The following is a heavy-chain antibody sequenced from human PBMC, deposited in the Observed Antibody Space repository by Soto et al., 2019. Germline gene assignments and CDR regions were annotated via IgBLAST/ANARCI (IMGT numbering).Heavy chain of an antibody. CDR1: GYTVTSYY. CDR2: INPSGGST. J-gene: IGHJ4*02. D-gene: IGHD2-15*01. CDR3: ARDGEKSGRLDY. Sequence: ASVKVSGKASGYTVTSYYMHCVRQAPGQVLEWMGIINPSGGSTSYAQKFQGRVTMTRDTSTSTVYMELSSLRSEDTAVYYCARDGEKSGRLDYWGQGTLVTVSS. V-gene: IGHV1-46*01.